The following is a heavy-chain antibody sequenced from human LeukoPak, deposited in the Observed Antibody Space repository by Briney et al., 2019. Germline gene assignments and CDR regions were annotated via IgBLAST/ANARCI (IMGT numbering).Heavy chain of an antibody. Sequence: GGSLRLSCAASGFSFSSYSMNWVRQAPGKGLEWVSSINSDSIWIYYADSVRGRFAISRDNTRNSLYLQMNSLRVEDTAVYYCARDAGGRTQREGWFDPWGQGTLVTVSS. V-gene: IGHV3-21*01. CDR1: GFSFSSYS. J-gene: IGHJ5*02. CDR3: ARDAGGRTQREGWFDP. D-gene: IGHD1-26*01. CDR2: INSDSIWI.